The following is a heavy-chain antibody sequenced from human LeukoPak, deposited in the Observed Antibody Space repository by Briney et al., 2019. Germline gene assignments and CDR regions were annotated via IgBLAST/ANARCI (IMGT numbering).Heavy chain of an antibody. V-gene: IGHV4-31*03. Sequence: PSQTLSLTCTVSGGSISSGGYYWSWIRQHPGKGLEWIGYIYYSGSTYYNPSLKSRVTISVDTSKNQFSLKLSSVTAADTAVYYCARGRYSGYDRVRGVYYFDYWGQGTLVTVSS. CDR3: ARGRYSGYDRVRGVYYFDY. CDR1: GGSISSGGYY. D-gene: IGHD5-12*01. CDR2: IYYSGST. J-gene: IGHJ4*02.